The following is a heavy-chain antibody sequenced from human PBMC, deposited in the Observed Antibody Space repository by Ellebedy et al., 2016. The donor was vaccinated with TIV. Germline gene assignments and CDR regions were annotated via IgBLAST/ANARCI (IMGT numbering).Heavy chain of an antibody. CDR3: ARRGSDGDYAVQVNSWFDR. V-gene: IGHV3-7*01. D-gene: IGHD4-17*01. CDR2: IYQDGSAQ. Sequence: PGGSLRLSCAASGFSFRSYWMSWVRQAPGKGLEWVANIYQDGSAQYYVDSVTGRFTISRDNAKNSLFLQMNSLRVEDTAVYYCARRGSDGDYAVQVNSWFDRWGRGTLVTVAS. CDR1: GFSFRSYW. J-gene: IGHJ5*02.